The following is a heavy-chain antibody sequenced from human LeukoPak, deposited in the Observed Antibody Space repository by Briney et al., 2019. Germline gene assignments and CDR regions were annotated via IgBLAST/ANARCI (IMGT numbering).Heavy chain of an antibody. J-gene: IGHJ4*02. V-gene: IGHV4-59*04. CDR1: GGSISSYY. D-gene: IGHD7-27*01. Sequence: SETLSLTCTVSGGSISSYYWSWIRQPPGKGLEWIGYIYYSGSTYYNPSLKSRVTISVDTSKNQFSLKLSSVTAADTAVYYCARQSGADYWGQGTLVTVSS. CDR3: ARQSGADY. CDR2: IYYSGST.